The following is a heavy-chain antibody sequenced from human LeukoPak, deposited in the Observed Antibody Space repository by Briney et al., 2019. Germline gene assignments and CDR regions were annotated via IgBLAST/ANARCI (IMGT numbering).Heavy chain of an antibody. Sequence: GSLRLSCAASGFTFSSYGMHWVRQAPGKGLEWVAVIWYDGSNKYYADSAKGRFTISRDNSKNTLYLQMNSLRAEDTAVYYCARDLVGDFWSGYLYGMDVWGQGTTVTVSS. CDR3: ARDLVGDFWSGYLYGMDV. CDR2: IWYDGSNK. V-gene: IGHV3-33*01. CDR1: GFTFSSYG. J-gene: IGHJ6*02. D-gene: IGHD3-3*01.